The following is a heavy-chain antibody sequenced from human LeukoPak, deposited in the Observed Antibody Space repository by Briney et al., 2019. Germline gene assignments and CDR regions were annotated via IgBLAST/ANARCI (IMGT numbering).Heavy chain of an antibody. J-gene: IGHJ4*02. CDR3: ARDSGVYFDY. V-gene: IGHV3-21*01. CDR1: GFTFSSYS. D-gene: IGHD2-8*01. CDR2: ISSSSSYI. Sequence: GGSLRLSCAASGFTFSSYSMNWVRQAPGKGPEWVSSISSSSSYIYYADSVKGRFTISRDNAKNSLYLQMNSLRAEDTAVYYCARDSGVYFDYWGQGTLVTVSS.